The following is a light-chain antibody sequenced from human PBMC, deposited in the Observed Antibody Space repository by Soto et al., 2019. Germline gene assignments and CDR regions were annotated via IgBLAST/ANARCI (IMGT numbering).Light chain of an antibody. Sequence: DIPMTQSPSFMSASVGDRVTVTCRASQGINSWLAWYQQKPGKAPKLLIYTTSTLASGVPSRFSGSGSGTDFTLTISSLQPEDFATYYCQQANSFPITFGQGTRLEIK. CDR2: TTS. CDR3: QQANSFPIT. V-gene: IGKV1-12*01. J-gene: IGKJ5*01. CDR1: QGINSW.